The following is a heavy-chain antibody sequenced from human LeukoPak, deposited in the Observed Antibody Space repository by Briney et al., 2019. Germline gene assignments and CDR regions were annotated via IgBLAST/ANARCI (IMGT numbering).Heavy chain of an antibody. J-gene: IGHJ5*02. Sequence: ASVKVSCKASGYTFTSYDINWVRQATGQGLEWMGWMNPNSGNTGYAQKFQGRVTMTRNTSISTAYMELSSLRSEDTAVYYCARGADRIIAAAGTSGTGDPWGQGTLVTVSS. CDR2: MNPNSGNT. CDR1: GYTFTSYD. V-gene: IGHV1-8*01. CDR3: ARGADRIIAAAGTSGTGDP. D-gene: IGHD6-13*01.